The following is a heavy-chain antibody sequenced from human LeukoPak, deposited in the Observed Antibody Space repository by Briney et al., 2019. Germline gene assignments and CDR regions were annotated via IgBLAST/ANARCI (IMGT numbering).Heavy chain of an antibody. CDR3: ARYPTGDCSSTSCHTWWFDP. CDR1: GGTFSSYA. Sequence: ASVKVSCKASGGTFSSYAISWVRQAPGQGLEWMGGIIPIFGTANYAQKFQGRVTITADESTSTAYMELSSLRSEDTAVYYCARYPTGDCSSTSCHTWWFDPWGQGTLVTVSS. V-gene: IGHV1-69*13. CDR2: IIPIFGTA. J-gene: IGHJ5*02. D-gene: IGHD2-2*02.